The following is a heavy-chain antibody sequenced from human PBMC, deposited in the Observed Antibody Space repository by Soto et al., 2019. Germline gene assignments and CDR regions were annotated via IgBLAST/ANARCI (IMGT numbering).Heavy chain of an antibody. D-gene: IGHD6-19*01. CDR2: IYCSSST. CDR3: ARDGTAVAAVYDGIDI. J-gene: IGHJ6*02. CDR1: GGSFTHYH. Sequence: SETLSLTCTASGGSFTHYHWSWIRKPPGRGLQWSGFIYCSSSTNYNPALKSRVTISVSSSKNHISLKLSTVTATDKAVYLCARDGTAVAAVYDGIDIWGQGTTVTVSS. V-gene: IGHV4-59*01.